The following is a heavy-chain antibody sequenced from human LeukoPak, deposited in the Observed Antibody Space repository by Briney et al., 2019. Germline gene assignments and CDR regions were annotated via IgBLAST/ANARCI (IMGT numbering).Heavy chain of an antibody. CDR3: ARPIAGDSFDY. D-gene: IGHD7-27*01. CDR1: GYSFKSYW. CDR2: IYPGDSDT. V-gene: IGHV5-51*01. Sequence: GDILNISCMGYGYSFKSYWIGWVRQMHGKGLEWMGMIYPGDSDTRYSPSFQGQVTISADKSISTAYLQWSSLKASDTAMYYCARPIAGDSFDYWGQGTLVTVSS. J-gene: IGHJ4*02.